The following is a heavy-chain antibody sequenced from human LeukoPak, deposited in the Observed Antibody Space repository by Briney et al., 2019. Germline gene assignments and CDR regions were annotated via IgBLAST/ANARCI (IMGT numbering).Heavy chain of an antibody. J-gene: IGHJ4*02. CDR1: GFTYSNQW. CDR2: IKQDGSEK. D-gene: IGHD1-1*01. Sequence: GGSLRLSCAASGFTYSNQWMSWVRQAPGKGLEWVANIKQDGSEKKYVDSVKGRFTISRDNAKNSMYLQMNSLRAEDTAVYYCARGNARDYWGQGTLVTVSS. V-gene: IGHV3-7*05. CDR3: ARGNARDY.